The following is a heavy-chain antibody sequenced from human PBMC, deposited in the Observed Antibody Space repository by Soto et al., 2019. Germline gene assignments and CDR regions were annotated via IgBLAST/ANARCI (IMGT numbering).Heavy chain of an antibody. V-gene: IGHV3-30-3*01. CDR3: AREAYYYDSSGSYYAMRLGYFDY. CDR1: GFTFSSYA. J-gene: IGHJ4*02. Sequence: PGGSLRLSCAASGFTFSSYAMHWVRQAPGKGLEWVAVISYDGSNKYYADSVKGRFTISRDNSKNTLYLQMNSLRAEDTAVYYCAREAYYYDSSGSYYAMRLGYFDYWGQGTLVTVSS. D-gene: IGHD3-22*01. CDR2: ISYDGSNK.